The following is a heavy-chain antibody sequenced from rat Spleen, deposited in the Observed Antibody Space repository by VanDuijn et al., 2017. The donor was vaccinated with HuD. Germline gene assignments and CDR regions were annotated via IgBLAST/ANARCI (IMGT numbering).Heavy chain of an antibody. CDR1: GITFNNYW. D-gene: IGHD1-4*01. CDR2: ISNTGDT. Sequence: EVQLVESGGGRVQPGRSLKLSCVASGITFNNYWMTWIRQAPWKGLEWVASISNTGDTFYPDRVKGRFSISRDDAKINIYLYMNSLRSEDTATYYCSPLPGYNLDYWGQGVMVTVSS. V-gene: IGHV5-31*01. J-gene: IGHJ2*01. CDR3: SPLPGYNLDY.